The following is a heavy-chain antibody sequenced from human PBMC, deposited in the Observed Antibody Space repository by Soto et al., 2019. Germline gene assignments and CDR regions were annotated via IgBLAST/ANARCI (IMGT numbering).Heavy chain of an antibody. Sequence: SYTLSITSTVSDGCISSSYWTWIRQPPWKGLERIGSVYYSGSTNYNPSLKSRLTISIDTSKNQFSLKLRSVTAADTAVYYCARHPDYVDYVGWFDPWGQGTLVTVSS. CDR3: ARHPDYVDYVGWFDP. J-gene: IGHJ5*02. D-gene: IGHD4-17*01. CDR1: DGCISSSY. V-gene: IGHV4-59*01. CDR2: VYYSGST.